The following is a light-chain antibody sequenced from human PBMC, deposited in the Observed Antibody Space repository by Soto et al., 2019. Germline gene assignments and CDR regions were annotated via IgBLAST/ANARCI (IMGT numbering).Light chain of an antibody. Sequence: DIQLTQSPSFLSASVRDRVTITCRASQGISSYLAWYQQKPGKDPKLRIYAASTLQNGVPSRFSGSGSGTEFTLTISSLQPEDFATYYCQQLNSYPLFGPGTKVDIK. V-gene: IGKV1-9*01. CDR3: QQLNSYPL. CDR2: AAS. CDR1: QGISSY. J-gene: IGKJ3*01.